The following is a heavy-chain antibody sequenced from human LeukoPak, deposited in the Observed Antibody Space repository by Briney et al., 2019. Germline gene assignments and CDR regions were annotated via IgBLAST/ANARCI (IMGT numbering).Heavy chain of an antibody. CDR2: INPNSGGT. CDR1: GYTFTGYY. CDR3: ARERQWLVLYHFDY. J-gene: IGHJ4*02. V-gene: IGHV1-2*02. D-gene: IGHD6-19*01. Sequence: GASVKVSCKASGYTFTGYYMHWVRQAPGQGLEWMGWINPNSGGTNYAQKFQGRVTMTRDTSISTAYMELSRLRSDDTAVYYCARERQWLVLYHFDYWGQGTLVTVSP.